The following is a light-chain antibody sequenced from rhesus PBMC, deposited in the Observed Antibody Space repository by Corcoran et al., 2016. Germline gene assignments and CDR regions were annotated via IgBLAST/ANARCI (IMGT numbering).Light chain of an antibody. CDR3: CSYAGSYTDV. CDR2: EVS. Sequence: QAALTQHRSVSGSPGQSVTISCTGTRSDIGGYNYVSWYQQHPGTAPKLMIYEVSKRPSGVSDRFSGSKSGNTASLTISGLQAEDEADYYCCSYAGSYTDVFGSGTTLTVL. CDR1: RSDIGGYNY. V-gene: IGLV2-32*01. J-gene: IGLJ6*01.